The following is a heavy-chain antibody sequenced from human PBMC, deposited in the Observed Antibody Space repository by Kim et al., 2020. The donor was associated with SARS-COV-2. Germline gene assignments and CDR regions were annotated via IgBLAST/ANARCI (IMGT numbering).Heavy chain of an antibody. Sequence: GGSLRLSCAASGFTFSSYAMSWVRQSPGKGLEWVSAISGSGGSTYYADSVKGRFTISRDNSKNTLYLQMNSLRAEDTAVYYCAKDTIAVVVPAAVLFDYWGQGTLVTVSS. CDR1: GFTFSSYA. J-gene: IGHJ4*02. D-gene: IGHD2-2*01. V-gene: IGHV3-23*01. CDR3: AKDTIAVVVPAAVLFDY. CDR2: ISGSGGST.